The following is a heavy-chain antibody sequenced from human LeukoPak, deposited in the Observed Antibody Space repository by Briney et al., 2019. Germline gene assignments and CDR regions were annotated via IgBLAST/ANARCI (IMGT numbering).Heavy chain of an antibody. Sequence: GGSLRLSCAASGFTFSSYWMSWVCQAPGKGLEWVANIKQDGSEKYYVDSVKGRFTISRDNAKNSLYLQMNSLRAEDTAVYYCARDGSSPYYNWFDPWGQGTLVTVSS. CDR1: GFTFSSYW. CDR2: IKQDGSEK. CDR3: ARDGSSPYYNWFDP. J-gene: IGHJ5*02. D-gene: IGHD1-26*01. V-gene: IGHV3-7*01.